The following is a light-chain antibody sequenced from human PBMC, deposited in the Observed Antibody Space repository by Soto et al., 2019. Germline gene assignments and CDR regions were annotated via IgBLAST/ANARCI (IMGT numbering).Light chain of an antibody. V-gene: IGKV3-15*01. J-gene: IGKJ4*01. CDR2: GAS. Sequence: IVLTQSPATLSLSPWERATLSCRASQSVSTYLAWYQQRPGQAPRLLIYGASTRATGIPARFSGSGSGTEFTLTINSLQSEDFAVYYCQHFNNWPLTFGGGTKVDI. CDR3: QHFNNWPLT. CDR1: QSVSTY.